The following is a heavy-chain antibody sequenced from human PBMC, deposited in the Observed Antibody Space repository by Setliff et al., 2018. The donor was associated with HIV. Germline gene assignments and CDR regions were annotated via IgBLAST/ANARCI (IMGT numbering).Heavy chain of an antibody. CDR2: MNPNSGNT. V-gene: IGHV1-8*03. CDR3: ARGFLWFGEYYFDY. J-gene: IGHJ4*02. D-gene: IGHD3-10*01. CDR1: GYSFTNHY. Sequence: ASVKVSCKPSGYSFTNHYMHWVRQAPGQGLEWMGWMNPNSGNTGYAQKFQGRVTITRNTSISTAYMELSSLRSEDTAVYYCARGFLWFGEYYFDYWGQGTLVTVSS.